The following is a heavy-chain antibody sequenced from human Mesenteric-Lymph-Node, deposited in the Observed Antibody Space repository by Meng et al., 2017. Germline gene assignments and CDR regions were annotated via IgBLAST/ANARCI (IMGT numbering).Heavy chain of an antibody. CDR2: ISYDGSGK. V-gene: IGHV3-30*18. Sequence: QVQLVESGGGVARPGGSLSLSCLVSGFTFRSYGMHWVRQAPGKGLEWAAVISYDGSGKFYADSVKGRFAISRDNSKNTLYLQMNNLRADDTAVYYCAKSKGGILSDYLDSWGQGTLVTVSS. J-gene: IGHJ4*02. CDR3: AKSKGGILSDYLDS. D-gene: IGHD2-21*01. CDR1: GFTFRSYG.